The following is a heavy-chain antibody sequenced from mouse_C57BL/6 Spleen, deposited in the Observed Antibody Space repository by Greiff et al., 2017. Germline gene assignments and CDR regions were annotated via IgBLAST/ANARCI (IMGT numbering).Heavy chain of an antibody. Sequence: VQLQQSGPELVKPGASVKISCKASGYSFTDYNMNWVKQSNGKSLEWIGVINPNYGTTRYNQKFKGKATLTVDQSSSTAYMQLNSLTSEDSAVYYCARCGLYGSSCYAMDYWGQGTSVTVSS. CDR2: INPNYGTT. D-gene: IGHD1-1*01. V-gene: IGHV1-39*01. CDR1: GYSFTDYN. J-gene: IGHJ4*01. CDR3: ARCGLYGSSCYAMDY.